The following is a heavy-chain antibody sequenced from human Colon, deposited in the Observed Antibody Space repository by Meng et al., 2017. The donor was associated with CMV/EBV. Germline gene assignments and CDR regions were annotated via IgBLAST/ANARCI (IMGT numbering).Heavy chain of an antibody. D-gene: IGHD5-12*01. Sequence: TFTPYDMSCVRQAPGKGLEWVSTIRNIGGSTLYADSVKGRFTISRDNSKNTLSLQMNSLRADDTAVYYCAKVFLMGYTGYDKGYFDYWGQGTLVTVSS. CDR1: TFTPYD. J-gene: IGHJ4*02. CDR2: IRNIGGST. V-gene: IGHV3-23*01. CDR3: AKVFLMGYTGYDKGYFDY.